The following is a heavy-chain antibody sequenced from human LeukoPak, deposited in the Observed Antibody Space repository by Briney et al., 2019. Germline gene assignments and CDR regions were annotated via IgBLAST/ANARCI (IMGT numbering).Heavy chain of an antibody. D-gene: IGHD6-13*01. CDR1: GFTFDDYA. CDR2: ISWNSGSI. V-gene: IGHV3-9*01. J-gene: IGHJ4*02. Sequence: PGRSLRLSCAASGFTFDDYAMYWVRQAPGKDLEWVSGISWNSGSIGYADSVKGRFTISRDNAKNSLYLQMNFLRAEDTALYYCAKSGSSSSWYYFDYWGQGTLVTVSS. CDR3: AKSGSSSSWYYFDY.